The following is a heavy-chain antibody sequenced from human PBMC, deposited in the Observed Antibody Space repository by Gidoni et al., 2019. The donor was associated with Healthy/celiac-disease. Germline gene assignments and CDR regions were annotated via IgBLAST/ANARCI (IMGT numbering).Heavy chain of an antibody. D-gene: IGHD2-21*01. Sequence: QVQLVESGGGGVQPGRSLRLSCAASGFTFSSYGMHWVRQAPGKGLELVAVISYDGSNKYYADSVKGRFTISRDNSKNTLYLQMNSLRAEDTAVYYCAKDRLYVMDYWGQGTLVTVSS. CDR3: AKDRLYVMDY. V-gene: IGHV3-30*18. J-gene: IGHJ4*02. CDR2: ISYDGSNK. CDR1: GFTFSSYG.